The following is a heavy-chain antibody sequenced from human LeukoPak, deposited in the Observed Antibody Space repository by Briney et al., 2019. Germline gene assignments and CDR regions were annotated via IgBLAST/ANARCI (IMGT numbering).Heavy chain of an antibody. CDR2: IFYSGTT. D-gene: IGHD3-16*01. V-gene: IGHV4-59*01. Sequence: SETLSLICTVSGGSISGYYWSWIRQSPGKGLEWIGYIFYSGTTNYNPSFKSRVTISIDSPKNQFSLKLTSVTAADTAVYYCARGERLGPDIWGQGAMVTVSS. CDR3: ARGERLGPDI. J-gene: IGHJ3*02. CDR1: GGSISGYY.